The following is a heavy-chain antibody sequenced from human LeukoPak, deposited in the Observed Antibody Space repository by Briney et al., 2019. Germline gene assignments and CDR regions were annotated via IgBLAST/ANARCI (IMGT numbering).Heavy chain of an antibody. D-gene: IGHD3-22*01. CDR3: ARDYYDSSGYYEGGYYFDY. CDR1: GGSISSSSYY. Sequence: SETLSLTCTVSGGSISSSSYYWGWIRQPPGKGLEWIGSIYYSGSTYYNPSLKSRVTISVDTSKNQFSLKLSSVTAADTAVYYCARDYYDSSGYYEGGYYFDYWGQGTLVTVSS. V-gene: IGHV4-39*07. J-gene: IGHJ4*02. CDR2: IYYSGST.